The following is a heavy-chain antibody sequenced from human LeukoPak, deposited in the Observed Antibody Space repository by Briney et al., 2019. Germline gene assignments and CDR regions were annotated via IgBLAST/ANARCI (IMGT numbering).Heavy chain of an antibody. CDR1: GYTFTGYY. CDR3: SRDRSPRREKSPYYYMAV. J-gene: IGHJ6*03. CDR2: INPNSGGT. V-gene: IGHV1-2*02. Sequence: ASVKVSCKASGYTFTGYYMHWVRQAPGQGLEWMGWINPNSGGTNYAQKFQGRVTMTRDTSISTAYMELSRLRSYDTAVYYCSRDRSPRREKSPYYYMAVWGKGTTVTVSS. D-gene: IGHD6-13*01.